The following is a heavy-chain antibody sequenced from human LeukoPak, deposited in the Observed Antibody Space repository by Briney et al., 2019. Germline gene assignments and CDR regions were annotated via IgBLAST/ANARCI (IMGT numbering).Heavy chain of an antibody. D-gene: IGHD6-19*01. CDR1: GGSISRSSYY. Sequence: SETLSLTCTVSGGSISRSSYYWGWIRQPRGKGLEWIGSIYYSGSTYYNPSLKSRVTISVDTSKNQFSLKLSSVTAADTAVYYCAPMYSSGWPRPNWFDPWGQGTLVTVSS. CDR3: APMYSSGWPRPNWFDP. J-gene: IGHJ5*02. V-gene: IGHV4-39*01. CDR2: IYYSGST.